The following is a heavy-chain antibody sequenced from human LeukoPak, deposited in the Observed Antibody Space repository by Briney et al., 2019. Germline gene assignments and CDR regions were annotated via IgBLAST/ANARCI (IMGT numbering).Heavy chain of an antibody. D-gene: IGHD2-21*02. CDR2: IYYSGST. V-gene: IGHV4-30-4*01. J-gene: IGHJ4*02. CDR3: ARAKVTAIQTRLYFDY. Sequence: SETLSPTCTVSGGSISSGDYYWSWIRQPPGKGLEWIGYIYYSGSTYYNPSLKSRVTISVDTSKNQFSLKLSSVTAADTAVYYCARAKVTAIQTRLYFDYWGQGTLVTVSS. CDR1: GGSISSGDYY.